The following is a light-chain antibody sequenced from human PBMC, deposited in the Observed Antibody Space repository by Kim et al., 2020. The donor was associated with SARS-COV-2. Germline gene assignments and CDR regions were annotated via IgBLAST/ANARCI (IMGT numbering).Light chain of an antibody. J-gene: IGLJ3*02. CDR1: RCSIASNY. Sequence: KQSTIPCTRSRCSIASNYVQWNQQRPGSSPTAVIYEDNQSPSGVPDRFSGSIDSSSNAASLPISGLKTEDEADYYCQSYDSSNWVFGGGTQLTVL. CDR2: EDN. CDR3: QSYDSSNWV. V-gene: IGLV6-57*01.